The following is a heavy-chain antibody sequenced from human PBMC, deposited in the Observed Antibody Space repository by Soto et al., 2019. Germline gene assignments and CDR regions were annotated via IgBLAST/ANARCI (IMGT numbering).Heavy chain of an antibody. CDR1: GFNFRSYA. J-gene: IGHJ4*02. D-gene: IGHD1-26*01. CDR2: IRGSDFST. CDR3: AKGAIGRLDY. Sequence: DVLLLESGGGLVQPGGTLRLSCAASGFNFRSYAMSWVLQAPGKGLEWVSTIRGSDFSTFYADSARGRFTISRDNSKNTLILQMNSLRAEDTAVYYCAKGAIGRLDYWGQGTLVTVSS. V-gene: IGHV3-23*01.